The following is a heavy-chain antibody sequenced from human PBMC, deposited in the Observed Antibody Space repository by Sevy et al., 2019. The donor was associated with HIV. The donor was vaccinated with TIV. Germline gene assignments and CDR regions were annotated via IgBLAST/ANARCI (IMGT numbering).Heavy chain of an antibody. Sequence: GGSLRLSCAASGFSFNTYTFYWVRQAPGEGLEWISSISSSGVYEYYADSVRGRFTISRDNAKNSLSLQMNGLRVEDTGVYYCARVPDSGVWGRADYWGQGTRVTVSS. V-gene: IGHV3-21*01. CDR1: GFSFNTYT. J-gene: IGHJ4*02. D-gene: IGHD1-26*01. CDR2: ISSSGVYE. CDR3: ARVPDSGVWGRADY.